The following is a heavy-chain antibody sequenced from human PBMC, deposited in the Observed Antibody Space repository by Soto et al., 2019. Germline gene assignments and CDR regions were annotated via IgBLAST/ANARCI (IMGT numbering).Heavy chain of an antibody. CDR3: AKVQKVGDDYSDYRWFDP. V-gene: IGHV3-23*01. D-gene: IGHD4-17*01. J-gene: IGHJ5*02. CDR2: ISGKDDGT. Sequence: PGGSLXLSCVASGFXFSSYGMSWVRQAPGKGLEWVSGISGKDDGTYYADSVKGRFTISRDNSKNTLYLQMNSLSAEDTAVYYCAKVQKVGDDYSDYRWFDPWGQGTLVTXSS. CDR1: GFXFSSYG.